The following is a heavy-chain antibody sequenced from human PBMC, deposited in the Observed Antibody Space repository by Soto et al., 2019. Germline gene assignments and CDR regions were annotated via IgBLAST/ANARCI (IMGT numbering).Heavy chain of an antibody. CDR1: GFSFSNYG. V-gene: IGHV3-30*18. CDR2: ILYDGRNK. D-gene: IGHD5-12*01. J-gene: IGHJ6*02. CDR3: VKDGLQRLVFRPTDYYGMDV. Sequence: QVQLVESGGGVVQPGKSLRLSCAASGFSFSNYGMHWVRQAPGKGLEWVALILYDGRNKYYVDSVEGRFTISRDNSKNTLDLQMNSLRVEDTAVYYCVKDGLQRLVFRPTDYYGMDVWGQGTTVTVSS.